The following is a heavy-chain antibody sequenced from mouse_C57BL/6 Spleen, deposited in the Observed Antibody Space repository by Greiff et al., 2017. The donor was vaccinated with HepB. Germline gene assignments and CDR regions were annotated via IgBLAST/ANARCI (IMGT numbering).Heavy chain of an antibody. Sequence: VQLQQSGAELVRPGASVKLSCTASGFNIKDDYMHWVKQRPEQGLEWIGWIDPENGDTEYASKVQGKATITASTSSNPAYLQLSSLTSEDTAVYYCTRYYYGSPFAYWGQGTLVTVSA. CDR2: IDPENGDT. J-gene: IGHJ3*01. CDR1: GFNIKDDY. CDR3: TRYYYGSPFAY. D-gene: IGHD1-1*01. V-gene: IGHV14-4*01.